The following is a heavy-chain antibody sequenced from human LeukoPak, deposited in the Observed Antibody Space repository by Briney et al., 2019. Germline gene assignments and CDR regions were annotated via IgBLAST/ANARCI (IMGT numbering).Heavy chain of an antibody. Sequence: PSETLSLTCTVSGDSISSYYWSWIRQPAGKGLEWIGRIYTSGITNYNTSLKSRVTMSLDTSKNQFSLKLSSVTAADTAVYYCASTTYHYDTSGYYFLDYWGQGTLVTVSS. J-gene: IGHJ4*02. D-gene: IGHD3-22*01. CDR1: GDSISSYY. CDR3: ASTTYHYDTSGYYFLDY. CDR2: IYTSGIT. V-gene: IGHV4-4*07.